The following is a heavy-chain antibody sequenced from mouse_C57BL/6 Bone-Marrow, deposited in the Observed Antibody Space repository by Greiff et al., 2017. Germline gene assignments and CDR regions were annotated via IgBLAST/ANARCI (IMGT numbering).Heavy chain of an antibody. V-gene: IGHV5-6*02. CDR2: ISSGGSYT. CDR1: GFTFSSYG. CDR3: AGRDYDWFAY. J-gene: IGHJ3*01. D-gene: IGHD2-4*01. Sequence: EVMLVESGGDLVKPGGSLKLSCAASGFTFSSYGMSWVRQTPDKRLEWVATISSGGSYTYYPDSVKGRFTISRDNAKNTLYLQMSSLKSEDTAMYYCAGRDYDWFAYWGQGTLVTVSA.